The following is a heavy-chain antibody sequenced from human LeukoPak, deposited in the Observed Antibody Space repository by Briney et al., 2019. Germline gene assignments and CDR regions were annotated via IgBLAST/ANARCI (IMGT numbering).Heavy chain of an antibody. CDR2: ISSSSSYI. Sequence: GGSLRLSCAASGFTFSSYSMKWVRQAPAKGLEGVSSISSSSSYIYYAASVKGRFTISRDNAKNSLYLQMNSLRAEDTAVYYCAAYVRGVTKIVYSGQGTLVTASS. CDR1: GFTFSSYS. CDR3: AAYVRGVTKIVY. D-gene: IGHD3-10*01. V-gene: IGHV3-21*01. J-gene: IGHJ4*02.